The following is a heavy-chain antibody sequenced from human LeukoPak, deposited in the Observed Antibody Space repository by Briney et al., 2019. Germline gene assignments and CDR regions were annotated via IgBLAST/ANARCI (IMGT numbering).Heavy chain of an antibody. CDR1: GGTFSSYA. V-gene: IGHV1-69*04. D-gene: IGHD2-15*01. CDR2: IIPILGIA. J-gene: IGHJ5*02. Sequence: ASVKVSCEASGGTFSSYAISWVRQAPGQGLEWMGRIIPILGIANYAQKFQGRVTITADKSTSTAYMELSSLRSEDTAVYYCARAQYCSGGSCSDWFDPWGQGTLVTVSS. CDR3: ARAQYCSGGSCSDWFDP.